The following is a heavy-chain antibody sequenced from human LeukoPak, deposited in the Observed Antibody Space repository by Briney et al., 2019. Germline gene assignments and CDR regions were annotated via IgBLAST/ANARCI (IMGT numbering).Heavy chain of an antibody. J-gene: IGHJ4*02. D-gene: IGHD3-22*01. CDR1: GYTFTSYD. CDR2: MNPNSGNT. Sequence: ASVKVSCKASGYTFTSYDINWVRQATGQGLEWMGWMNPNSGNTGYAQKFQGRVTMTRNTSISTAYMELSSLRSEDTAVYYCARPLYYDSSGYPGYFDYWGQGTLVTVSS. V-gene: IGHV1-8*01. CDR3: ARPLYYDSSGYPGYFDY.